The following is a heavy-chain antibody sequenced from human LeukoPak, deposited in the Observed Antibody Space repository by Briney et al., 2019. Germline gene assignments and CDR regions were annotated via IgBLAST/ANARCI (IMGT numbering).Heavy chain of an antibody. Sequence: ASVKVSCKASGYTFTGYYMHWVRQAPGQGLEWAGWINPKNGGSNYAQRFQGRVTMTRDRSISTAYMELSRLTSDDTAVYYCARELRFLEWLSGPHYFDYWGQGTLVTVSS. CDR2: INPKNGGS. CDR3: ARELRFLEWLSGPHYFDY. V-gene: IGHV1-2*02. J-gene: IGHJ4*02. D-gene: IGHD3-3*01. CDR1: GYTFTGYY.